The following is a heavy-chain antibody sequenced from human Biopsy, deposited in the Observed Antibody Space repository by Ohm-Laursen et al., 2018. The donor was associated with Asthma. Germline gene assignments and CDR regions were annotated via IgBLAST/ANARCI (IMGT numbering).Heavy chain of an antibody. CDR1: GFTFSNYY. CDR2: ILNDGNNK. Sequence: SSLRLSCAAPGFTFSNYYMNWVRQAPGKGLEWVAVILNDGNNKYYVDSVKGRFTISRDNSKNTLYLQMNSLTVEDTAVYYCARVKRRYNYYGGMDVWGPGTTVTVSS. V-gene: IGHV3-30*03. CDR3: ARVKRRYNYYGGMDV. D-gene: IGHD5-18*01. J-gene: IGHJ6*02.